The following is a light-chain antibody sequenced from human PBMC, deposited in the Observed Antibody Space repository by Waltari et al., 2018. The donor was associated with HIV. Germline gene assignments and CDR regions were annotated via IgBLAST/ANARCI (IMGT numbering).Light chain of an antibody. J-gene: IGLJ3*02. CDR2: DNN. Sequence: HSVLTQPPSVSAAPGPKVTISCSGSSSNIGHNYVSWYQQFPGTAPKLLIYDNNKRPSGIPDRFSGTKSGTSATLGITGLQTGDEAGYYCGAWDSGLSAWVFGGGTKLTVL. V-gene: IGLV1-51*01. CDR1: SSNIGHNY. CDR3: GAWDSGLSAWV.